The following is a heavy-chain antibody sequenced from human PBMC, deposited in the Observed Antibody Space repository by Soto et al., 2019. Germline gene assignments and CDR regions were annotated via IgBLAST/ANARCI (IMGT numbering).Heavy chain of an antibody. Sequence: PGGSLRLSCEASGFTFSSYTMNWVRRAPGKGLEWVATIGGSGDGTYYGDSVKGRFTISRDNSKNTVYLQMNRLRAEDTAVYYCARAQGAAATIIYYYYSMDVWGQGTTVTVSS. CDR3: ARAQGAAATIIYYYYSMDV. CDR2: IGGSGDGT. CDR1: GFTFSSYT. V-gene: IGHV3-23*01. J-gene: IGHJ6*02. D-gene: IGHD2-15*01.